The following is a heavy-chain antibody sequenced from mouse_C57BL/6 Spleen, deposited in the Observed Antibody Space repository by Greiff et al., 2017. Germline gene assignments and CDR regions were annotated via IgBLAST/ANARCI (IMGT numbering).Heavy chain of an antibody. J-gene: IGHJ3*01. V-gene: IGHV1-47*01. CDR3: ARRYGGGYEGFAY. CDR1: GYTFTTYP. CDR2: FRPYNNDS. D-gene: IGHD1-1*01. Sequence: QVQLQQSGAELVKPGASVKMSCTASGYTFTTYPIEWMHQNPGKSLEWIGNFRPYNNDSKNNDKFTGKATLTVEKSSSTVYLELRRLTSDDSAVDGCARRYGGGYEGFAYWGQGTLVTVSA.